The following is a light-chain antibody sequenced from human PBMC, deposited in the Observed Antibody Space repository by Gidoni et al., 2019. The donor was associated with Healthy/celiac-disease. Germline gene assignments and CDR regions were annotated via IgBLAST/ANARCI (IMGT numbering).Light chain of an antibody. CDR1: KSISSW. J-gene: IGKJ1*01. V-gene: IGKV1-5*03. Sequence: DIQMTQSPSTLSASVGDRVTITCRASKSISSWLAWYQQKPGKDPKLLIYKASILESGVPSRFSGSVSGTEFTLTISSLQPDDFATYYCQQYNSYRTFGQGTKVEIK. CDR2: KAS. CDR3: QQYNSYRT.